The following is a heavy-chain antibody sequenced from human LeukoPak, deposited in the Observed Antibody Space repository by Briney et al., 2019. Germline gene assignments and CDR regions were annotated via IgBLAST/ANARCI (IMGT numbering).Heavy chain of an antibody. CDR2: IDKITHPT. D-gene: IGHD6-19*01. Sequence: GGSLRLPCPASEFTFSNYARAWVRRAPGKGRKWVATIDKITHPTFYADSVKGRFTISRDNSKNTMYLQMNSLRTEDTAVYFCAKFEGATIPGWFNDYWGQGILVTVSS. CDR3: AKFEGATIPGWFNDY. CDR1: EFTFSNYA. V-gene: IGHV3-23*05. J-gene: IGHJ4*02.